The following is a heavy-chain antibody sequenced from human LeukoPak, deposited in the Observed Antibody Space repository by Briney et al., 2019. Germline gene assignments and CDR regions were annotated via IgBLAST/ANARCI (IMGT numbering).Heavy chain of an antibody. CDR2: IYTSGST. Sequence: GGSLRLSCAASGFTVRDNYINWVRQAPGKGLQWVSVIYTSGSTFYADSVQGRFTISRDDSRNTVYLEMNSLRAEDTAVYYCAKVYSTSWYYEVRSCILDYWGQGTLVTVSS. CDR3: AKVYSTSWYYEVRSCILDY. J-gene: IGHJ4*02. D-gene: IGHD6-13*01. CDR1: GFTVRDNY. V-gene: IGHV3-53*01.